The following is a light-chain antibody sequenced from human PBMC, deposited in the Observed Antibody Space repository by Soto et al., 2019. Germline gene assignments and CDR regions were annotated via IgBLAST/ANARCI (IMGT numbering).Light chain of an antibody. CDR2: GAS. CDR3: QQYNGWPIT. CDR1: QSVSNN. J-gene: IGKJ5*01. Sequence: TQSPGTLSLSPGERAPLSCRASQSVSNNYLAWYQEKPGQAPRLLIYGASTRATGFPARFSGSGSGTEFTLTISSLQSEDFAVYYCQQYNGWPITFGQGTRLEI. V-gene: IGKV3-15*01.